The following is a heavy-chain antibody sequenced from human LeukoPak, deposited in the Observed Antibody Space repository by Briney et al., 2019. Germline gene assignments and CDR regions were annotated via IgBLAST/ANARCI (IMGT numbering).Heavy chain of an antibody. V-gene: IGHV3-13*01. CDR3: ARDEFGGTDY. CDR2: IGTAGDT. Sequence: GGSLRLSCAASGFTFKSYDMHWVRQAAGEGLEWVSAIGTAGDTYYPGSVKGRFTISRENAKNSLYLQMNSLRAGDTAVYYCARDEFGGTDYWGQGTLVTVSS. CDR1: GFTFKSYD. J-gene: IGHJ4*02. D-gene: IGHD3-16*01.